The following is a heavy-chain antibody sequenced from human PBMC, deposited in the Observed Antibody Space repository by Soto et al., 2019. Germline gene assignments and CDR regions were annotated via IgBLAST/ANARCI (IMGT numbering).Heavy chain of an antibody. V-gene: IGHV3-30*18. CDR2: ISYDGSNK. D-gene: IGHD3-9*01. CDR1: GFTFSSYG. J-gene: IGHJ6*02. Sequence: QVQLVESGGGVVQPGRSLRLSCAASGFTFSSYGMHWVRQAPGKGLEWVAVISYDGSNKYYADSVKGRFTISRDNSKNKLYLQMNSLRAEDTAVYYCAKDRTPVSVLRYFYGMDVWGQGTTVTVSS. CDR3: AKDRTPVSVLRYFYGMDV.